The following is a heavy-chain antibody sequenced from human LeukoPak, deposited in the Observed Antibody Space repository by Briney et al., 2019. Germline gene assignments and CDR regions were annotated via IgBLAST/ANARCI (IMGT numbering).Heavy chain of an antibody. V-gene: IGHV1-8*01. CDR3: ARGTVCGSGGKCSGSWYYDY. CDR1: GYTFTSND. Sequence: ASVKVSCKASGYTFTSNDINWVRQATGQGLEWMGWMNPNSGNTGYAQKFQGRVAMTRNTSISTAYMELSSLRSEDTAVYYCARGTVCGSGGKCSGSWYYDYWGRGTLVTVSS. CDR2: MNPNSGNT. J-gene: IGHJ4*02. D-gene: IGHD6-13*01.